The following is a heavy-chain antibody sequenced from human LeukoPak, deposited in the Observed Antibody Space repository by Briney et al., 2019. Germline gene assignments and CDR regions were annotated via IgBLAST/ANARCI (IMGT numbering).Heavy chain of an antibody. CDR2: ISSSGSTI. CDR1: GFTFSDYY. V-gene: IGHV3-11*01. Sequence: PGGSLRLSCAASGFTFSDYYMSWIRQAPGKGLEWVSYISSSGSTIYYADSVKGRFTISRDNAKNSLYLQMNSLRAEDTAVYYCARDFRYSQWEETRYFDLWGRGTLVTVSS. J-gene: IGHJ2*01. D-gene: IGHD1-26*01. CDR3: ARDFRYSQWEETRYFDL.